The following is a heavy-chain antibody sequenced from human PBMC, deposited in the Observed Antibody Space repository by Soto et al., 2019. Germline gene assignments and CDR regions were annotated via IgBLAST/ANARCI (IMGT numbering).Heavy chain of an antibody. V-gene: IGHV3-30*18. CDR2: ISYDGSNK. CDR3: AKAYYDFWNGTVDY. CDR1: GFTFSSYG. D-gene: IGHD3-3*01. J-gene: IGHJ4*02. Sequence: GGAMRLSCAASGFTFSSYGLHWVRQAPGKGLEWVAVISYDGSNKYYADSVKGRFTISRDNSKNTLYLQMNSLRAEDTGVYYCAKAYYDFWNGTVDYWGQGTLVTVS.